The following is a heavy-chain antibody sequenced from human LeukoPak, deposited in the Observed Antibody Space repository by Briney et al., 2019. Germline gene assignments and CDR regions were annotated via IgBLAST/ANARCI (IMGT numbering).Heavy chain of an antibody. CDR2: INPSGGST. J-gene: IGHJ4*02. Sequence: ASVKVSCKASGYTFTGYYMHWVRQAPGQGLEWMGIINPSGGSTSYAQKFQGRVTMTRDTSTSTVYMELSSLRSEDTAVYYCARSSAYYDFWSGYYNPFDYWGQGTLVTVSS. D-gene: IGHD3-3*01. V-gene: IGHV1-46*03. CDR1: GYTFTGYY. CDR3: ARSSAYYDFWSGYYNPFDY.